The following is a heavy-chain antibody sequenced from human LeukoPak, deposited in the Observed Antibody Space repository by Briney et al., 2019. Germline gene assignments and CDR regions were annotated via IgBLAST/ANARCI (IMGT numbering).Heavy chain of an antibody. CDR3: ASGYSSSSPFDY. J-gene: IGHJ4*02. D-gene: IGHD6-6*01. Sequence: GGSLRLSCAASGFTFSSYSMNWVRQAPGKGLEWVSYISSSGSTIYYADSVKGRFTISRDNAKNSLYLQMNSLRAEDTAVYYCASGYSSSSPFDYWGQGTLVTVSS. CDR2: ISSSGSTI. V-gene: IGHV3-48*04. CDR1: GFTFSSYS.